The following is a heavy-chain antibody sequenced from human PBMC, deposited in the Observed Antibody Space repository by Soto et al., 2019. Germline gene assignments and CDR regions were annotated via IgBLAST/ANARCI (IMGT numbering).Heavy chain of an antibody. D-gene: IGHD6-19*01. CDR3: ARGGLNSSGWYLGYHYYGMDV. Sequence: SETLSLTCAVYGGSFSGYYWSWIRQPPGKGLEWIGEINHSGSTNYNPSLKSRVTISVDTSKNQFSLKLSSVTAADTAVYYCARGGLNSSGWYLGYHYYGMDVWGQGTTVTVSS. V-gene: IGHV4-34*01. CDR1: GGSFSGYY. CDR2: INHSGST. J-gene: IGHJ6*02.